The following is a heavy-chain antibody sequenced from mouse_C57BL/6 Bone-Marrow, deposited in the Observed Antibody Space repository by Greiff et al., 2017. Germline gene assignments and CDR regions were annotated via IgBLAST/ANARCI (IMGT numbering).Heavy chain of an antibody. J-gene: IGHJ2*01. CDR3: ARWGDYDEVDY. CDR2: IYPGSGNT. V-gene: IGHV1-76*01. D-gene: IGHD2-4*01. Sequence: QVQLQQSGAELVRPGASVKLSCKASGYTFTDYYINWVKQRPGQGLEWIARIYPGSGNTYYNEKFKGKATLTAEKSSSTAYMQLSSLASEDSAVYCCARWGDYDEVDYWDQGTTLTVTS. CDR1: GYTFTDYY.